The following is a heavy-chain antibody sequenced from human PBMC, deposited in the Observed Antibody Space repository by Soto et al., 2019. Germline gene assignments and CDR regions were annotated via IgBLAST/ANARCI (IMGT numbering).Heavy chain of an antibody. V-gene: IGHV3-66*01. CDR2: IQDSGNI. Sequence: EVLLEESGGGLVQPGGSLRLSCAASGFTVSNNYMTWVRQAPGKGLEWVSVIQDSGNISYLDSVRDRFTISRDSSKNMVFLQMNSLRPDDTAVYFCARGEGSGSNALGYWGQGTLVTVSS. D-gene: IGHD3-10*01. J-gene: IGHJ4*02. CDR3: ARGEGSGSNALGY. CDR1: GFTVSNNY.